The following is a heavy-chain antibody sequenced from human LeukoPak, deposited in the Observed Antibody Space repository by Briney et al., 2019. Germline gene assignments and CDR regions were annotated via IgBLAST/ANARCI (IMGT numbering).Heavy chain of an antibody. J-gene: IGHJ5*02. CDR3: ARDLTTPPYNWFDP. Sequence: SETLSLTCTVSGGSISTYYWSWIRQPAAKGLEWIGLVDASGRTNYNPSLQSRVTMSVDTSKNQFSLKMSSVTAADTAVYYCARDLTTPPYNWFDPWGQGSLVTVSS. CDR2: VDASGRT. D-gene: IGHD1-26*01. V-gene: IGHV4-4*07. CDR1: GGSISTYY.